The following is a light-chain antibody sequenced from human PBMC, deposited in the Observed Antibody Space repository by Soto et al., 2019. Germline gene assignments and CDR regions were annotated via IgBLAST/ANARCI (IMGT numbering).Light chain of an antibody. J-gene: IGLJ3*02. V-gene: IGLV8-61*01. CDR2: STN. CDR1: SGSVSTSYY. Sequence: QTVVTQEPSFSVSPGRIVTLTCGLSSGSVSTSYYPSWYQQTPGQAPRTLIYSTNTRSSGVPDRFSGSILGNKAALTITGAQADDEADYYCALYMGSGIWVFGGGTKVTVL. CDR3: ALYMGSGIWV.